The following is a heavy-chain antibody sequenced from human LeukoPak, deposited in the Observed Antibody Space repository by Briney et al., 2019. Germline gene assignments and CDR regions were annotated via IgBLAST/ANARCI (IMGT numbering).Heavy chain of an antibody. V-gene: IGHV1-2*02. Sequence: GASVKVSCKASGYTFTGYYMHWVRQAPGQGLEWRGGINPNSGGTNYAQKFQGRVTMTRDTSISTTYMELIRLRSDDTAVYYCARDSSDRTRYYYYYMDVWGKGTTVTVSS. J-gene: IGHJ6*03. CDR3: ARDSSDRTRYYYYYMDV. CDR1: GYTFTGYY. D-gene: IGHD2-2*01. CDR2: INPNSGGT.